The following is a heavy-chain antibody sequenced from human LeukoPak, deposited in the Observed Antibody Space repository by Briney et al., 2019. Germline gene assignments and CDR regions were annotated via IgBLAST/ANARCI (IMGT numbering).Heavy chain of an antibody. D-gene: IGHD3-10*01. CDR1: GGSISSGSYY. V-gene: IGHV4-61*02. J-gene: IGHJ3*02. CDR3: ARDSTGSRAFDI. Sequence: SETLSLTGTVSGGSISSGSYYWSWIRQPAGKGLEWIGRIYTSGSTNYNPSLKSRVTISVDTSKNQFSLKLSSVTAADTAVYYCARDSTGSRAFDIWGQGTMVTVSS. CDR2: IYTSGST.